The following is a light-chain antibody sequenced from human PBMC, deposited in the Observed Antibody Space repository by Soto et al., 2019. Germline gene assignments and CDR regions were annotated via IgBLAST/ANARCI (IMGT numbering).Light chain of an antibody. CDR2: EVN. CDR1: SSDVGGYNY. Sequence: QSVLTQPASVSASPGQSITISCTGTSSDVGGYNYVSWYEQHPGKAPKLIIYEVNNRPSGVSSRFSGSKSGNTASLTISGLQAEDEADYYCSSYASSNTVLFGGGTKLTAL. V-gene: IGLV2-14*01. J-gene: IGLJ2*01. CDR3: SSYASSNTVL.